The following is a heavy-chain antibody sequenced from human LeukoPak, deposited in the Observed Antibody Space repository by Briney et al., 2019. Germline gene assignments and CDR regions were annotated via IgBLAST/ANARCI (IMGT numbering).Heavy chain of an antibody. V-gene: IGHV4-4*07. Sequence: SETLSLTCTVSGGSISSYYWSWIRQPAGKGLEWIGRIYTSGSTNYNPSLKSRVTMSVDTSKNQFSLKLSSVTAADTAVYYCARDIREYCSGGSRYRGGPISYYYYYYMDVWGKGTTVTVSS. CDR3: ARDIREYCSGGSRYRGGPISYYYYYYMDV. D-gene: IGHD2-15*01. CDR1: GGSISSYY. J-gene: IGHJ6*03. CDR2: IYTSGST.